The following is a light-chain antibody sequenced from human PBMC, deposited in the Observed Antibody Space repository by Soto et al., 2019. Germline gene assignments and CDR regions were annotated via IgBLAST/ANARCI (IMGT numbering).Light chain of an antibody. V-gene: IGKV3-20*01. Sequence: EIVLTQSPGTLSLSPGERATLSCRASQSVSNNYLAWYQQKPGQAPGLLIYGASNRATGIPDRFSGSGSGTDFTLTISRLEPEDFAVYYCQQYGSSPSWTFGQGTKVDNK. CDR3: QQYGSSPSWT. J-gene: IGKJ1*01. CDR1: QSVSNNY. CDR2: GAS.